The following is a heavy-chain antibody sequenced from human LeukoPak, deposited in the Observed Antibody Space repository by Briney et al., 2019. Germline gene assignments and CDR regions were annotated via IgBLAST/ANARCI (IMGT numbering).Heavy chain of an antibody. CDR1: GGSFSSGGYY. J-gene: IGHJ5*02. CDR2: IYYSGST. Sequence: SETLSLTCAVYGGSFSSGGYYWSWIRQHPGKGLEWIGYIYYSGSTYYNPSLKSRVTISVDTSKNQFSLKLSSVTAADTAVYYCARAREAARLSERENWFDPWGQGTLVTVSS. V-gene: IGHV4-31*11. CDR3: ARAREAARLSERENWFDP. D-gene: IGHD2-15*01.